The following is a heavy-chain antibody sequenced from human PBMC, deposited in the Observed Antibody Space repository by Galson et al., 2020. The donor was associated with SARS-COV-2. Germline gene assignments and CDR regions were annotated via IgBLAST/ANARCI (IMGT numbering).Heavy chain of an antibody. CDR2: ISGSGGST. V-gene: IGHV3-23*01. Sequence: GGSLRLSCAASGFTFSSYAMSWVRQAPGKGLEWVSAISGSGGSTYYADSVKGRFTISRDNSKNTLYLQMNSLRAEDTAVYYCAPRGGYPPYYFDYWGQGTLVTVSS. CDR3: APRGGYPPYYFDY. CDR1: GFTFSSYA. D-gene: IGHD3-22*01. J-gene: IGHJ4*02.